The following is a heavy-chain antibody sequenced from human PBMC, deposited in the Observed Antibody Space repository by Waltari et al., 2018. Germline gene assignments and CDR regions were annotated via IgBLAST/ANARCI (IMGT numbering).Heavy chain of an antibody. CDR3: ARGARRTTVTTGWWYFDL. V-gene: IGHV3-74*01. Sequence: EVQRVAAGGGLVKPGGLLRLPCAAYGCTNCMYWRPWRRQAPGKGLVWVSRSNSDGSSTSYADSVKFRFTISKNNAKNTVYLQMNSLRAEDTAIYYCARGARRTTVTTGWWYFDLWGRGTLVTVSS. D-gene: IGHD4-17*01. CDR1: GCTNCMYW. CDR2: SNSDGSST. J-gene: IGHJ2*01.